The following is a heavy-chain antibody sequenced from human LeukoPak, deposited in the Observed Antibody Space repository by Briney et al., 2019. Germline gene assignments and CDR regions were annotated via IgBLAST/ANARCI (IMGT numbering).Heavy chain of an antibody. V-gene: IGHV3-23*01. CDR2: ISGSGGST. CDR1: GFTFSSYA. D-gene: IGHD4-23*01. Sequence: PGGSLRLSCAASGFTFSSYAMSWVRQAPGKGLEWVSAISGSGGSTYYADSVKGRFTISRDNSKNTLYLQMNSLRAEDTAVYYCATRTTVVTVASQYYYYMDVWGKGTTVTVSS. J-gene: IGHJ6*03. CDR3: ATRTTVVTVASQYYYYMDV.